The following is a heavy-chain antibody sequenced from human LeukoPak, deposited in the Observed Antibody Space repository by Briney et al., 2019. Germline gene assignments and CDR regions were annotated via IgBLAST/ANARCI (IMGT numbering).Heavy chain of an antibody. J-gene: IGHJ4*02. CDR3: ARETFCTSTTCPIGDHFDY. CDR1: GFTFGDYS. Sequence: GGSLRLSCTTSGFTFGDYSMSWFRQAPGKGLVWVSRINSDGSSTSYADSLKGRFTISRDNAKNSLYLQMNSLRAEDTAIYYCARETFCTSTTCPIGDHFDYWGQGTLVTVSS. CDR2: INSDGSST. V-gene: IGHV3-74*01. D-gene: IGHD2-2*01.